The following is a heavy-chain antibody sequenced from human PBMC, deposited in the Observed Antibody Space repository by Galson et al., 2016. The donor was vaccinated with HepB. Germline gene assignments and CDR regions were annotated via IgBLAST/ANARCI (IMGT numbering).Heavy chain of an antibody. CDR1: GGSISSGDYY. CDR3: AREQPQGSVFDI. Sequence: TLSLTCTVSGGSISSGDYYWSWIRQHPGKGLEWIGYIYYSGTTYYNPSLKSRVTISVDTSKNQFSLKLSSVTAADTAVYYCAREQPQGSVFDIWGQGTMVTVSS. CDR2: IYYSGTT. J-gene: IGHJ3*02. V-gene: IGHV4-31*03.